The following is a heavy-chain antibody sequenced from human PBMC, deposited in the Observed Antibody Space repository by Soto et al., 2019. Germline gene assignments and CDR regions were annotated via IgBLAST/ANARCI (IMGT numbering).Heavy chain of an antibody. D-gene: IGHD1-26*01. CDR1: GYTFSSYA. J-gene: IGHJ3*02. CDR3: ARGKVGATGPFDAFDI. V-gene: IGHV1-69*06. CDR2: IIPIFGTA. Sequence: SVKVSCKASGYTFSSYAISWVRQAPGQGPEWMGGIIPIFGTANYAQKFQGRVTITADKSTSTAYMELSSLRSEDTAVYYCARGKVGATGPFDAFDIWGQGTMVTVSS.